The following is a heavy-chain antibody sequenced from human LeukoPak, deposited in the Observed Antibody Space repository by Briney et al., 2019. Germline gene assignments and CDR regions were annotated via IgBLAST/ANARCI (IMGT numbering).Heavy chain of an antibody. CDR3: ARSAYYDFWSGYYGPNWFDP. D-gene: IGHD3-3*01. CDR2: IYYSGTT. CDR1: GGSISSYY. J-gene: IGHJ5*02. V-gene: IGHV4-59*01. Sequence: SETLSLTCTVSGGSISSYYWSWIRQPPGKGLEWIGYIYYSGTTNYNPSLKSRVTISVDTSKNQFSLKLSSVTAADTAVYYCARSAYYDFWSGYYGPNWFDPWGQGTLVTVSS.